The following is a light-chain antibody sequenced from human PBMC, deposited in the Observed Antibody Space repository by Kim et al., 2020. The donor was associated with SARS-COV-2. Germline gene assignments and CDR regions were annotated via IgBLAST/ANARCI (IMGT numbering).Light chain of an antibody. J-gene: IGKJ2*01. CDR2: ASS. Sequence: AIRLTQSPSSVSASTGDRVTITCRASQGVGSYLAWYQQKSGQVPKLLIYASSTLHTGVPSRFSGSGSGTDFTLTIDCLQSEDFASYYCQQYYTSPHTFGQGTKLEIK. V-gene: IGKV1-8*01. CDR3: QQYYTSPHT. CDR1: QGVGSY.